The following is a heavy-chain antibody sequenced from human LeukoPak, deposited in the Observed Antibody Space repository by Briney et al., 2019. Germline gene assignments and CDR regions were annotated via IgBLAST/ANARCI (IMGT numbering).Heavy chain of an antibody. CDR3: AKDIGYSDWALDY. D-gene: IGHD6-13*01. V-gene: IGHV3-23*01. J-gene: IGHJ4*02. CDR2: IGGGGTYT. CDR1: GFSFSSYA. Sequence: GGSLRLSCAASGFSFSSYAMSWVRQAPGKGLEWVSSIGGGGTYTYYADSVKGRFTISRNNFKNTLYLQMNSLRAEDTAVYFCAKDIGYSDWALDYWGRGTLVTVSS.